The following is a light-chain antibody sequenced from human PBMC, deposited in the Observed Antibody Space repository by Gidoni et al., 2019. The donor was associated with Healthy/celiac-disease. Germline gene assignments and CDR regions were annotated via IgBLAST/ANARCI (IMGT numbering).Light chain of an antibody. J-gene: IGLJ3*02. CDR3: CSYAGSSSWV. Sequence: QSALTQPASVSGSSRQPITISCTGTSSDVGSYNLASWYQQHPGKAPKLMIYEGSKRPSGVSNRFFGSKSGNTASLTISGLQAEDEADYYCCSYAGSSSWVFGGGTKLTVL. CDR2: EGS. CDR1: SSDVGSYNL. V-gene: IGLV2-23*01.